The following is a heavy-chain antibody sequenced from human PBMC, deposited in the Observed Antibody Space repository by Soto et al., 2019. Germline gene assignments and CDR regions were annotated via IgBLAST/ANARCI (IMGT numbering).Heavy chain of an antibody. Sequence: EVQLVESGGGLVQPGGSLRLSCAASGFTVSSNYMSWVRQAPGKGLEWVSSFYSGGTTYYADSVKDRFTISRDNSKNTLYLQMNSLRAEDTAVYYCQRYYDRTGTTKGAFDIWGQGTTVTVSS. CDR1: GFTVSSNY. CDR2: FYSGGTT. CDR3: QRYYDRTGTTKGAFDI. J-gene: IGHJ3*02. D-gene: IGHD3-22*01. V-gene: IGHV3-66*01.